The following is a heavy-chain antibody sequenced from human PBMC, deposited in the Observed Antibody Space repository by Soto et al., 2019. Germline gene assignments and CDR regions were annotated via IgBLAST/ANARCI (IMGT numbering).Heavy chain of an antibody. CDR2: ISYDGRDK. V-gene: IGHV3-30*03. CDR1: GFTFSSYG. CDR3: ARETDAFDI. Sequence: QVQLVESGGGVVQPGRSLRLSCAASGFTFSSYGMHWVRQAPGKGLEWVAVISYDGRDKLYADSVKGRFTISRDNSKNTLYLQMDNLRDEDTAVYYCARETDAFDIWGQGTMVTVSS. J-gene: IGHJ3*02.